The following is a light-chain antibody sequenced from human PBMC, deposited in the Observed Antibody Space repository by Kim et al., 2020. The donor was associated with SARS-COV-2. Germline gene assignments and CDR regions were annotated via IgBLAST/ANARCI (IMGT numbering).Light chain of an antibody. CDR3: QQSYSTPRT. V-gene: IGKV1-39*01. Sequence: ASVGDRVTITCRASQGISSYLNWYQQTPGNAPKLLVYAASSLQSGVPSRFSGSGSGTDFTLTISSLQPEDFATYYCQQSYSTPRTFGQGTKVDIK. CDR2: AAS. J-gene: IGKJ1*01. CDR1: QGISSY.